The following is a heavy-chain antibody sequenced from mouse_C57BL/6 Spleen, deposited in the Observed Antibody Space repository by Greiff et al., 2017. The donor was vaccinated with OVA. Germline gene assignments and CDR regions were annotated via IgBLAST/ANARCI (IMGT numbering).Heavy chain of an antibody. CDR1: GYTFTDYY. Sequence: EVQLQQSGPELVKPGASVKISCKASGYTFTDYYMNWVKQSHGKSLEWIGDINPNNGGTSYNQKFKGKATLTVDKSSSTAYMELRSLTSEDSAVYYCAREGLLLRSFDYWGQGTTLTVSS. J-gene: IGHJ2*01. V-gene: IGHV1-26*01. CDR2: INPNNGGT. CDR3: AREGLLLRSFDY. D-gene: IGHD1-1*01.